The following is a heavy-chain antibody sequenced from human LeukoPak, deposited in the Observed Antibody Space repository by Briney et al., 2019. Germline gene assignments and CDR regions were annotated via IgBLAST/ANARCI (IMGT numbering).Heavy chain of an antibody. CDR1: GFTSSSHG. D-gene: IGHD3-22*01. Sequence: PGRSLRLSCAASGFTSSSHGMHWVRQAPGKGLEWEAVIWYDGSNKYYADSVKGRFTISRDDSKNTLYLQMNSLRAEDTAVYYCARVSLPYYYDSSGRYNWFDPWGQGTLVTVSS. CDR3: ARVSLPYYYDSSGRYNWFDP. V-gene: IGHV3-33*01. J-gene: IGHJ5*02. CDR2: IWYDGSNK.